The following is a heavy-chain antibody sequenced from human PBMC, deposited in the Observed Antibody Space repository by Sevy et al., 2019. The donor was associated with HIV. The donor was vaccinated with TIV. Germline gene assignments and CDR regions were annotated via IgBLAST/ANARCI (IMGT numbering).Heavy chain of an antibody. V-gene: IGHV4-39*07. CDR1: GVSISSSSYD. J-gene: IGHJ3*02. CDR3: ARGVSGFDI. D-gene: IGHD6-13*01. Sequence: SETLSLTCSVSGVSISSSSYDWGWIRQPPGKGLEWIGEINHSGSTNYNPSLKSRVTISVDTSKNQFSLKLSSVTAADTAVYYCARGVSGFDIWGQGTMVTVSS. CDR2: INHSGST.